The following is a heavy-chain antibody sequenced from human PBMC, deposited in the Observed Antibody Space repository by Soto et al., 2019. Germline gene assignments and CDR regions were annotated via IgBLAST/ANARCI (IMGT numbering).Heavy chain of an antibody. D-gene: IGHD3-3*01. J-gene: IGHJ4*02. CDR1: GGSISSGGYY. Sequence: SETLSLTCTVSGGSISSGGYYWSWIRQHPGKGLEWIGYIYYSGSTYYNPSLKSRVTISVDTSKNQFSLKLSSVTAADTAVYYCARGGGGTHYDFWSGYQTASYFDYWGQGTLVTVSS. CDR2: IYYSGST. V-gene: IGHV4-31*03. CDR3: ARGGGGTHYDFWSGYQTASYFDY.